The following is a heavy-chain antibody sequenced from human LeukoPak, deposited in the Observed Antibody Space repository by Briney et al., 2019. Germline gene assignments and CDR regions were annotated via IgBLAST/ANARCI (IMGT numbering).Heavy chain of an antibody. D-gene: IGHD4-17*01. CDR3: AKSRRTTVTTSQIDY. V-gene: IGHV3-30*18. Sequence: PGGSLRLSCAVSGFTFSSYGMHWVRQAPGKGLEWVALISYDGSNKYYADSVKGRFTISRDNSKDTLYLQMNSLRGEDTAVYYCAKSRRTTVTTSQIDYWGQGTLVTVSS. J-gene: IGHJ4*02. CDR2: ISYDGSNK. CDR1: GFTFSSYG.